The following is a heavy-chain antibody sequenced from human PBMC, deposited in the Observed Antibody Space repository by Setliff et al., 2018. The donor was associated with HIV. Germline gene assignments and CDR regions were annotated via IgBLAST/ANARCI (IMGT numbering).Heavy chain of an antibody. CDR3: ARGGGYEYGRYSYYGMDV. CDR2: ISDGGTTI. V-gene: IGHV3-48*03. J-gene: IGHJ6*02. D-gene: IGHD5-12*01. CDR1: GFTFGDYA. Sequence: PGGSLRLSCTASGFTFGDYAMSWVRQAPGKGLEWVSYISDGGTTIYYAESVQGRFTISRDNAKNSVFLQMSSLRVDDAGVYYCARGGGYEYGRYSYYGMDVWGRGTTVTVSS.